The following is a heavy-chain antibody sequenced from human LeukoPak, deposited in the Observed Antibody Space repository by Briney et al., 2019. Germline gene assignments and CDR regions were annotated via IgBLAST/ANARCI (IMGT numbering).Heavy chain of an antibody. CDR3: ATWSSGYYFDAFDI. CDR2: LYTGGIT. J-gene: IGHJ3*02. Sequence: SETLSLTCTVSGGSISHYYWNWIRQSAGRRLEWIGRLYTGGITEYNPSLKSRVTMSVDTSKSQFSLEVRSVSAADTALYYCATWSSGYYFDAFDIWGQGTMVTVSS. V-gene: IGHV4-4*07. D-gene: IGHD3-22*01. CDR1: GGSISHYY.